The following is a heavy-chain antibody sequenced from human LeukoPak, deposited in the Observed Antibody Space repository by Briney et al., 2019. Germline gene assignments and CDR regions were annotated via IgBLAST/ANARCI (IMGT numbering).Heavy chain of an antibody. D-gene: IGHD3-22*01. CDR2: ISCSGGST. CDR3: AKDRQIVVVISALGY. Sequence: GGALRLSCPASGLTFSSDGMSGVRQARGKGLEGVSSISCSGGSTYYADSVKGRFTISRDNSKHTLYLQMNSLRAEDTAVYYCAKDRQIVVVISALGYWGQGTLVTVSS. CDR1: GLTFSSDG. J-gene: IGHJ4*02. V-gene: IGHV3-23*01.